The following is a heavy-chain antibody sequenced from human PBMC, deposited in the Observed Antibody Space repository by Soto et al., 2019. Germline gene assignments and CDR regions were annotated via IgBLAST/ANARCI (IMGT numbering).Heavy chain of an antibody. CDR3: ARGTYYYDSSGLDY. V-gene: IGHV4-31*03. CDR2: IYYSGST. J-gene: IGHJ4*02. D-gene: IGHD3-22*01. Sequence: SEILYPPYTVSCGPISNRGYYRSSIRQHPGKGLEWIGYIYYSGSTYYNPSLKSRVTISVDTSKNQFSLKLSSVTAADTAVYYCARGTYYYDSSGLDYWGQGTLVPVSS. CDR1: CGPISNRGYY.